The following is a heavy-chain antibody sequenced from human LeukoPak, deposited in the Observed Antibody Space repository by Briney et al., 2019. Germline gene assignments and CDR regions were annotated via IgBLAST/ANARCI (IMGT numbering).Heavy chain of an antibody. J-gene: IGHJ4*02. Sequence: GGSLRLSCAASGFSFSSYTMSWVRQAPGKGLEWVSAISGSGGFTYYADSVKGRFTISRDNSKNTLFLQMNSPRAEDTAVYYCAREDSGNYYFDFWGQGTLVTVSS. CDR1: GFSFSSYT. CDR3: AREDSGNYYFDF. D-gene: IGHD1-26*01. CDR2: ISGSGGFT. V-gene: IGHV3-23*01.